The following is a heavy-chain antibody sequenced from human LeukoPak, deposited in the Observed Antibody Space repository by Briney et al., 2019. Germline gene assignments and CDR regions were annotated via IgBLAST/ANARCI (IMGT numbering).Heavy chain of an antibody. J-gene: IGHJ4*02. CDR3: ATYRQVLLPFES. V-gene: IGHV3-23*01. Sequence: GGSLRLSCAASGFTFSTFAMIWVRQPPGKGLEWVSSIFPSGGEIHYADSVRGRFTISRDNSKSTLSLQMNSLRAEDTAIYYCATYRQVLLPFESWGQGTLVTISS. D-gene: IGHD2-8*02. CDR2: IFPSGGEI. CDR1: GFTFSTFA.